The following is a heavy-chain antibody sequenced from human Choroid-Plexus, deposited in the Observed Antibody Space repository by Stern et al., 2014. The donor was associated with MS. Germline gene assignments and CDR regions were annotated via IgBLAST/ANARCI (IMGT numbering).Heavy chain of an antibody. CDR1: GFTFGDSY. Sequence: VQLVESGGGLVKPGGSLRLTCTGSGFTFGDSYMSWIRQAPGKGVEGVSYIPSNGLRTYYGEFGKDRFTLSRGNAQISLYLQMNSLRVEDTAVYYCATRLGGMDVWGQGTTVTVSS. CDR2: IPSNGLRT. V-gene: IGHV3-11*01. D-gene: IGHD3-16*01. J-gene: IGHJ6*02. CDR3: ATRLGGMDV.